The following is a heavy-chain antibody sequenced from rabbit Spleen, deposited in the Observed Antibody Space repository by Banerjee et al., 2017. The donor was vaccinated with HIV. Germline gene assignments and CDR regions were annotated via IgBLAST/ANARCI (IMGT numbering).Heavy chain of an antibody. CDR2: INASTAKP. CDR3: ARGDASYVYYDL. V-gene: IGHV1S45*01. CDR1: GFSFSDKVV. D-gene: IGHD6-1*01. J-gene: IGHJ4*01. Sequence: QEQLEESGGGLVKPEGSLTLTCTASGFSFSDKVVMCWVRQAPGKGLEWIACINASTAKPVYATWASGRFTISRTSSTTVTLRMTSLTAADRATYFCARGDASYVYYDLWGPGTLVTVS.